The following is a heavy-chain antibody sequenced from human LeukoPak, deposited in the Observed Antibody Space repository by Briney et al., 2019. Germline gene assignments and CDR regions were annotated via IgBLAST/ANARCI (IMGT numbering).Heavy chain of an antibody. CDR1: GFTFSSYS. CDR3: ASELVGASDY. V-gene: IGHV3-48*01. CDR2: ISSSSSTI. D-gene: IGHD1-26*01. Sequence: GGSLRLPCAASGFTFSSYSMNWVRQAPGKGLEWVSYISSSSSTIYYADSVKGRFTISRDNAKNSLYLQMNSLRAEDTAVYYCASELVGASDYWGQGTLVTVSS. J-gene: IGHJ4*02.